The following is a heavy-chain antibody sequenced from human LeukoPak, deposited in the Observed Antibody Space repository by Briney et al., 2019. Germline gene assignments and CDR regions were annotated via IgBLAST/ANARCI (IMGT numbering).Heavy chain of an antibody. V-gene: IGHV3-53*01. J-gene: IGHJ4*02. CDR3: ARGPAGYN. D-gene: IGHD1-1*01. CDR1: GFTVSSNH. Sequence: QPGGSLRLSCAASGFTVSSNHMSWVRQAPGKRLEWVSVIYSGGSTDYADSVKGRFTISRDNLKNTLYLQMNTLRAEDTAVYYCARGPAGYNWGQGTLVTVSS. CDR2: IYSGGST.